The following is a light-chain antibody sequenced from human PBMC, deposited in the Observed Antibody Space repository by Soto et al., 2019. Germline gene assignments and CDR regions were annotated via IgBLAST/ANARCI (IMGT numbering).Light chain of an antibody. CDR2: GAS. V-gene: IGKV3-20*01. J-gene: IGKJ5*01. CDR3: QQYVSSPLIS. Sequence: VLTQSPGTLSLSPGESATLSCRASQTVSITYLTWYQQKPGQAPRLLIFGASKRATGIPDRFSGSGSGRDFTLTISGLEPEDFAVYYCQQYVSSPLISFGQGTRLEIK. CDR1: QTVSITY.